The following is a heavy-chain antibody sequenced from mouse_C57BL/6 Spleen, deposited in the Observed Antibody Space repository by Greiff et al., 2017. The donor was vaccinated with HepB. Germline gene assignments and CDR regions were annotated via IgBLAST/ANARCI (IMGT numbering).Heavy chain of an antibody. V-gene: IGHV1-15*01. CDR1: GYTFTDYE. CDR3: TRHYAYAMDY. J-gene: IGHJ4*01. CDR2: IDPETGGT. Sequence: VQLQQSGAELVRPGASVTLSCKASGYTFTDYEMHWVKQTPVHGLEWIGAIDPETGGTAYNQKFKGKAILTADKSSSTAYMELRSLTSEDSAVYYCTRHYAYAMDYWGQGTSVTVSS. D-gene: IGHD1-1*01.